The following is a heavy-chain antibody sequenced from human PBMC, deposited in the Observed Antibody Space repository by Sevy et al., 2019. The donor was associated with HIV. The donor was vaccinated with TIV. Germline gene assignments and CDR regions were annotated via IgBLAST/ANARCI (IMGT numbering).Heavy chain of an antibody. D-gene: IGHD3-22*01. CDR2: IYYSGST. CDR3: ARGPHYYDSSGYYYVDY. V-gene: IGHV4-61*01. J-gene: IGHJ4*02. CDR1: GGSVSSGSYY. Sequence: SETLSLTCTVSGGSVSSGSYYWSWIRQPPGKGLEWIGYIYYSGSTNYNPSLKSRVTISVDTSKNQFSLKLSSVTAADTAVYYCARGPHYYDSSGYYYVDYWGQGTLVTVSS.